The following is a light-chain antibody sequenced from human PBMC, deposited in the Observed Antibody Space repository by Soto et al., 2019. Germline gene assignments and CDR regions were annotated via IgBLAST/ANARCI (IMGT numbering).Light chain of an antibody. V-gene: IGKV3-15*01. CDR3: HQYNNWPWT. CDR1: QSVSSN. Sequence: EIVMTQSPATLSVSPGERATLSCRASQSVSSNIAWYQQKPGQAPRLLISGASTSATGVPARFSGSGSGTDFTLIISSLQPEDFAVYSCHQYNNWPWTFGQGTKVEIK. J-gene: IGKJ1*01. CDR2: GAS.